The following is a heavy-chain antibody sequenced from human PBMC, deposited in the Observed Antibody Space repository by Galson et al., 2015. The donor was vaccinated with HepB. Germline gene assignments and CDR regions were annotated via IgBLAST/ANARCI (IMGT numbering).Heavy chain of an antibody. CDR2: INPNSGGT. V-gene: IGHV1-2*02. J-gene: IGHJ4*02. CDR3: ARSRRSSSSGASLGY. CDR1: GYTFTGYY. D-gene: IGHD6-6*01. Sequence: SVKVSCKASGYTFTGYYMHWVRQAPGQGLEWMGWINPNSGGTNYAQKFQGRVTMTRDTSISTAYMELSRLRSDDTAVYYCARSRRSSSSGASLGYWGQGTLVTVSS.